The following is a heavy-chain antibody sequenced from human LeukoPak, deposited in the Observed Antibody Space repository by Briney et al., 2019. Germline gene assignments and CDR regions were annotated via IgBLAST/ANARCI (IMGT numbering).Heavy chain of an antibody. V-gene: IGHV1-8*03. CDR3: ATDSSYGFDAFDI. Sequence: ASVKVSCKASGYTFTSYDINWVRQATGQGLEWMGWMNPNSGNTGYAQKFQGRVTITRNTSISTAYMELSSLRSEDTAVYYCATDSSYGFDAFDIWAKGQWSPSLQ. CDR1: GYTFTSYD. CDR2: MNPNSGNT. J-gene: IGHJ3*02. D-gene: IGHD4-17*01.